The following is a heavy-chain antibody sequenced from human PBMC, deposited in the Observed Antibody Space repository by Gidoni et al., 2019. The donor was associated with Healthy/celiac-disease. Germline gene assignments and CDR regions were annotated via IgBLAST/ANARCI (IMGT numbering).Heavy chain of an antibody. J-gene: IGHJ6*02. CDR1: GFTLSSYG. Sequence: QVQLVESGGGVVQPGGYLRLSCAASGFTLSSYGMHWVRQAPGKGLEWVAGISYDGSNKYYADSVKGRFTISRDNSKNTLYLQMNSLRAEDTAVYYCAKDESGGAVAGISYYYYGMDVWGQGTTVTVSS. D-gene: IGHD6-19*01. CDR3: AKDESGGAVAGISYYYYGMDV. V-gene: IGHV3-30*18. CDR2: ISYDGSNK.